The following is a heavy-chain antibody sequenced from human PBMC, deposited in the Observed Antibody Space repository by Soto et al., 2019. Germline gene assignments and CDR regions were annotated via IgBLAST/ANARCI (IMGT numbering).Heavy chain of an antibody. CDR1: GGSISSYY. V-gene: IGHV4-59*01. CDR3: ARASHDDILIWFDT. D-gene: IGHD3-9*01. CDR2: IYYSGST. J-gene: IGHJ5*02. Sequence: SETLSLSCTVSGGSISSYYWSGSRQPPGKGLEWIGYIYYSGSTNYNPSLKSRVTISVDTSKNQFSLKLSSVTAADTAVYFCARASHDDILIWFDTWGQGTLVNVS.